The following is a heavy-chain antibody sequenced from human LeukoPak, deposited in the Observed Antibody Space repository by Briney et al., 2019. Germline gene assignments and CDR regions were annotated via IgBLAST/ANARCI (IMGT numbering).Heavy chain of an antibody. Sequence: GASVKVSCKASGYTFTSYGISWVRQAPGQGLERMGWISAYNGNTNYAQKLQGRVTMTTDTSTSTAYMELRSLRSDDTAVYYCARSGPALGYSSGCYIDYWGQGTLVTVSS. CDR3: ARSGPALGYSSGCYIDY. CDR1: GYTFTSYG. CDR2: ISAYNGNT. D-gene: IGHD6-19*01. V-gene: IGHV1-18*01. J-gene: IGHJ4*02.